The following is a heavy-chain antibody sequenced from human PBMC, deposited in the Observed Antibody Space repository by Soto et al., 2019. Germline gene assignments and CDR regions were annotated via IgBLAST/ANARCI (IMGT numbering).Heavy chain of an antibody. CDR2: ISSNGGST. J-gene: IGHJ6*02. V-gene: IGHV3-64D*06. CDR1: GFTFSSYA. D-gene: IGHD2-15*01. CDR3: VKGEAAYYYYYGMDV. Sequence: PGGSLRLSCSASGFTFSSYAMHWVRQAPGKGLEYVSAISSNGGSTYYADSVKGRFTISRDNSKNTLYLQMSSLRAEDTAVYYCVKGEAAYYYYYGMDVWGQGTTVTVSS.